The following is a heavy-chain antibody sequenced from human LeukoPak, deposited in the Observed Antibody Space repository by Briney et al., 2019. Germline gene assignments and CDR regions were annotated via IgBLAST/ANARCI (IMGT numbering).Heavy chain of an antibody. CDR1: GGSISSYY. D-gene: IGHD1-26*01. J-gene: IGHJ4*02. Sequence: SETLSLTCTVSGGSISSYYWSWIRQPPGKGLEWIGYIYYSGSTNYNPSLKSRVTISVDTSKNQFSLKLSSVIAADTAVYYCARGGPYDSGSFYFDYWGQGTLVTVSS. CDR3: ARGGPYDSGSFYFDY. V-gene: IGHV4-59*12. CDR2: IYYSGST.